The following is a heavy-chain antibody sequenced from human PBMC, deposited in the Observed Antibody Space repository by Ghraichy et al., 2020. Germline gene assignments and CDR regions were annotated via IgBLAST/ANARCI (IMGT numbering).Heavy chain of an antibody. D-gene: IGHD1-26*01. CDR1: GFSVSSNY. CDR2: ISIGGST. Sequence: GGSLRLSCAASGFSVSSNYMNWVRQAPGKGLEWVSVISIGGSTDYADSVRGRFTISRDNSKNTVYLQMNSLRADDTAVYYCARDTRYHGTYSNYWGQGTLVTVSS. J-gene: IGHJ4*02. V-gene: IGHV3-53*01. CDR3: ARDTRYHGTYSNY.